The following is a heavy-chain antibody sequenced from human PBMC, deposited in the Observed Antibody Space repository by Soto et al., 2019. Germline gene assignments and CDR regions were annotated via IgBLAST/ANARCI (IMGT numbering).Heavy chain of an antibody. CDR1: GYSFTSYW. V-gene: IGHV5-10-1*01. D-gene: IGHD6-19*01. J-gene: IGHJ6*02. Sequence: PGESLKISCKGSGYSFTSYWISWVRQMPGKGLEWMGRIDPSDSYTNYSPSFQGHVTISADKSISTAYLQWSSLKASDTAMYYCARLSIEVAPPYYYYYGMDVWGQGTTVTVSS. CDR3: ARLSIEVAPPYYYYYGMDV. CDR2: IDPSDSYT.